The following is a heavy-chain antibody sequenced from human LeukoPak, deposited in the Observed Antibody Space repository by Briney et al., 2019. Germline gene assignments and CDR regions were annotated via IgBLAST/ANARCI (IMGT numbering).Heavy chain of an antibody. Sequence: PGGSLRLSCAASGFTFDDYGMSWVRQGPGKGLEWVSAICGSGGSTYHADSVKGRFTISRDNSKNTLYLRMNRLRAQDTAVYYSAKGGVDSVWGSYREYYFDYWGQGTLVTVSS. CDR3: AKGGVDSVWGSYREYYFDY. V-gene: IGHV3-23*01. CDR2: ICGSGGST. CDR1: GFTFDDYG. J-gene: IGHJ4*02. D-gene: IGHD3-16*02.